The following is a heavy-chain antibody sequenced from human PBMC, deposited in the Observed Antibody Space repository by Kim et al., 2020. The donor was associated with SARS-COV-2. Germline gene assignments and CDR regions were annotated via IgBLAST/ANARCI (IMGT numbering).Heavy chain of an antibody. CDR3: ARALGRYFDWLPPDY. Sequence: ASVKVSCKASGYTFTGYYMHWVRQAPGQGLEWMGRINPNSGGTNYAQKFQGGVTMTRDTSISTAYMELSRLRSDDTAVYYCARALGRYFDWLPPDYWGQGTLVTVSP. CDR2: INPNSGGT. J-gene: IGHJ4*02. V-gene: IGHV1-2*06. D-gene: IGHD3-9*01. CDR1: GYTFTGYY.